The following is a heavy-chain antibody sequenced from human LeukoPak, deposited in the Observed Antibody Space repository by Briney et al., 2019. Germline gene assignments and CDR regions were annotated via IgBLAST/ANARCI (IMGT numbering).Heavy chain of an antibody. CDR1: GFTFSSYG. J-gene: IGHJ4*02. D-gene: IGHD3-22*01. CDR3: AKDPYYYDSSGYCFDY. V-gene: IGHV3-30*18. CDR2: ISYDGSNK. Sequence: GGSLRLSCAASGFTFSSYGMHWVRQAPGQGLEWVAVISYDGSNKYYADSVKGRFTISRDNSKNTLYLQMNSLRAEDTAVYYCAKDPYYYDSSGYCFDYWGQGTLVTVSS.